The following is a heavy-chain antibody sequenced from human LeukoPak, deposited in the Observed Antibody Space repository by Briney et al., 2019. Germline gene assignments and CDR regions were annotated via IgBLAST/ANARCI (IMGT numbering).Heavy chain of an antibody. CDR3: AKDRVVPAADWGFEVDY. CDR1: GFTFDDYA. CDR2: ISWNSGSI. D-gene: IGHD2-2*01. Sequence: GGSLRLSCAASGFTFDDYAMHWVRQAPGKGLEWVSGISWNSGSIGYADSVKGRFTISRDNAKNSLYLQMNSLRAEDTALYYCAKDRVVPAADWGFEVDYWGQGTLVTVSS. J-gene: IGHJ4*02. V-gene: IGHV3-9*01.